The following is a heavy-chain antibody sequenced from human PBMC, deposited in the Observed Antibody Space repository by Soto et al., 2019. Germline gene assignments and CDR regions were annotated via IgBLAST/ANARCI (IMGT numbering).Heavy chain of an antibody. Sequence: EVQLVESGGDLVQPGGSLRLSCTASGFTFSMYWMHWVRQVPGKGPEWVSRISDDGSRADYADSVKGRFTISRDNAKNTLYLEMHVLSADDTAVYYCTRGPRPSSVGTGAFWGQGPPVTVSS. D-gene: IGHD3-10*01. CDR1: GFTFSMYW. J-gene: IGHJ4*02. V-gene: IGHV3-74*01. CDR3: TRGPRPSSVGTGAF. CDR2: ISDDGSRA.